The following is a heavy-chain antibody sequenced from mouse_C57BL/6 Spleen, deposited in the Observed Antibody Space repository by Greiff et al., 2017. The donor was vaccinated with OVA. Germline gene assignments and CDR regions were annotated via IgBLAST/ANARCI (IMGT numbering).Heavy chain of an antibody. Sequence: EVQGVESGGGLVKPGGSLKLSCAASGFTFSSYAMSWVRQTPEKRLEWVATISDGGSYTYYPDNVKGRFTISRDNAKNNLYLQMSHLKSEDTAMYYCARDKGTTVVATNYFDYWGQGTTLTVSS. CDR3: ARDKGTTVVATNYFDY. CDR2: ISDGGSYT. D-gene: IGHD1-1*01. V-gene: IGHV5-4*01. J-gene: IGHJ2*01. CDR1: GFTFSSYA.